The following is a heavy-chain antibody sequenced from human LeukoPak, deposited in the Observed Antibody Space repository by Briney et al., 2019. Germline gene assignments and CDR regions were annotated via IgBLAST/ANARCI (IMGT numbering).Heavy chain of an antibody. CDR1: GGSFSGYY. Sequence: SETLSLTCAVYGGSFSGYYWGWLRQPPGKGLEWIGEINHSGSTNYHPSLKNRVTISVDTSKNQFSLKLSSVTDADTAVYYCARGYSGYDHNPVFLYWGQGTLVTVPS. CDR3: ARGYSGYDHNPVFLY. D-gene: IGHD5-12*01. J-gene: IGHJ4*02. V-gene: IGHV4-34*01. CDR2: INHSGST.